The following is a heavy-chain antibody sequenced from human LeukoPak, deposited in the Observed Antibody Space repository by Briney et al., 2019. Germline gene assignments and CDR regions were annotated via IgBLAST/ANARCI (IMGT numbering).Heavy chain of an antibody. Sequence: ASETLSLTCTVSGGSISSGGYCWSWLRQHPGKGLEWIVYIYYSGSTYYNPSLKSRVTISVDTSKNQFSLKLSSVTAAATAVYYCARRLLGPQQGTVWFDPWGQGTLVTVSS. J-gene: IGHJ5*02. CDR1: GGSISSGGYC. V-gene: IGHV4-31*03. CDR2: IYYSGST. D-gene: IGHD1-1*01. CDR3: ARRLLGPQQGTVWFDP.